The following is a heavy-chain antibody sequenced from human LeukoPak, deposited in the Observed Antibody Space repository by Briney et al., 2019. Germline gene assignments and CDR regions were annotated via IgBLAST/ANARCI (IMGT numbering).Heavy chain of an antibody. CDR3: ARYSLRSTSLDY. D-gene: IGHD2-2*01. Sequence: ASVKVSCKASGGTSSSYAISWVRQAPGQGLEWMGGIIPIFGTANYAQKFQGRVTITADESTSTAYMELSSLRSEDTAVYYCARYSLRSTSLDYWGQGTLVTVSS. V-gene: IGHV1-69*13. CDR1: GGTSSSYA. CDR2: IIPIFGTA. J-gene: IGHJ4*02.